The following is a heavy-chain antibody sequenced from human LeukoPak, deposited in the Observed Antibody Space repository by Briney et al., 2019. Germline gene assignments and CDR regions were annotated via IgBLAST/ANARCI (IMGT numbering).Heavy chain of an antibody. CDR1: GFTFSSYS. J-gene: IGHJ4*02. CDR3: ARDQWELLTKGYFDY. V-gene: IGHV3-21*01. CDR2: ISSSSSYI. Sequence: GGSLRLSCAASGFTFSSYSMNWVRQAPGKGLEWVSSISSSSSYIYYADSVKGRFTISRDNAKNSLYLQMNSQRAEDTAVYYCARDQWELLTKGYFDYWGQGTLVTVSS. D-gene: IGHD1-26*01.